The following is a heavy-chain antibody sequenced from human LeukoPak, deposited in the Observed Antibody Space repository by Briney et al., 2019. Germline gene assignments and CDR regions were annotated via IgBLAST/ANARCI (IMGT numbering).Heavy chain of an antibody. CDR1: GGSFNTYA. Sequence: SAKVSCKASGGSFNTYAITWVRQAPGQGLEWMGGIIPIFGTANYAPNFQGRVTITTDESKSTVYMDLSSLRSEDTAVYYCARGCDSTSCPLDFWGRGTLVTVSS. CDR3: ARGCDSTSCPLDF. V-gene: IGHV1-69*05. CDR2: IIPIFGTA. J-gene: IGHJ4*02. D-gene: IGHD2-2*01.